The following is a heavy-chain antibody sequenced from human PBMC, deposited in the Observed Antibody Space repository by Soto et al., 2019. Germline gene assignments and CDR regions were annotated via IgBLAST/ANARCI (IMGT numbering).Heavy chain of an antibody. CDR3: ARGRGYCSGGSCYPPFDY. J-gene: IGHJ4*02. V-gene: IGHV4-59*06. D-gene: IGHD2-15*01. CDR1: GGSISSYY. CDR2: IYYSGST. Sequence: PSETLSLTCTVSGGSISSYYWSWIRQHPGKGLEWIGYIYYSGSTYYNPSLKSRVTISVDTSKNQFSLKLSSVTAADTAVYYCARGRGYCSGGSCYPPFDYWGQGTLVTVSS.